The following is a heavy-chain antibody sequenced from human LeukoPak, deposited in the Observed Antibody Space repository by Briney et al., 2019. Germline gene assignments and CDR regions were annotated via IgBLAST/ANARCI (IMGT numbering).Heavy chain of an antibody. CDR3: ARVLGGLLYNYGMDV. D-gene: IGHD3-16*01. Sequence: SETLSLTCTVSGGSISSYYWSWIRQPPGKGLEWIGYIYYSGSTNYNPSLKSRVTISVDTSKNQFSLKLSSVTAADTAVYYCARVLGGLLYNYGMDVWGQGTTVTVSS. V-gene: IGHV4-59*01. CDR1: GGSISSYY. J-gene: IGHJ6*02. CDR2: IYYSGST.